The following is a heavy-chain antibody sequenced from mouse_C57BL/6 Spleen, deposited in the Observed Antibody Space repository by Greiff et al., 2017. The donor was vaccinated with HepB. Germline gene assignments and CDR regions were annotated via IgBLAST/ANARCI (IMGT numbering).Heavy chain of an antibody. V-gene: IGHV1-54*01. CDR2: INPGSGGT. CDR3: ARGITTGEAGGFAY. CDR1: GYAFTNYL. D-gene: IGHD2-4*01. J-gene: IGHJ3*01. Sequence: QVQLQQSGAELVRPGTSVKLSCKASGYAFTNYLIEWVKQRPGQGLEWIGVINPGSGGTNYNEKFKGKATVTADKSSSTAYMQLSSLTSEDSAVYYCARGITTGEAGGFAYWGQGTLVTVSA.